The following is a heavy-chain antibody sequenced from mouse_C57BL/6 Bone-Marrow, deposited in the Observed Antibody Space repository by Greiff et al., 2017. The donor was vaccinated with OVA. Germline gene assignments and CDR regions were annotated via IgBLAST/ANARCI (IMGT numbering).Heavy chain of an antibody. D-gene: IGHD1-1*01. CDR2: IDPSDSYT. V-gene: IGHV1-69*01. Sequence: VQLQQPGAELVMPGASVKLSCKASGYTFTSYWMHWVKQRPGQGLEWIGEIDPSDSYTNYNQKFKGKSTLTVDKSSSTAYMQLKSLTSEDSAVYYCAPNYYGSSYVYFAYWGQGTLVTVSA. CDR1: GYTFTSYW. CDR3: APNYYGSSYVYFAY. J-gene: IGHJ3*01.